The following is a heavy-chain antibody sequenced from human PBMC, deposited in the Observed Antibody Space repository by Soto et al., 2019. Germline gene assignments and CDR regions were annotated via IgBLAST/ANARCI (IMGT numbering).Heavy chain of an antibody. CDR2: ISSSSSTI. V-gene: IGHV3-48*02. D-gene: IGHD2-15*01. J-gene: IGHJ6*02. CDR1: GFTFSSYS. CDR3: ASSGRNCSGGSCYYYYGMDV. Sequence: EVQLLESGGGSVQPGGSLRLSCAASGFTFSSYSMNWVRQAPGKGLEWVSYISSSSSTIYYADSVKGRFTISRDNAKNSLYLQMNSLRDEDTAVYYCASSGRNCSGGSCYYYYGMDVWGQGTTVTVSS.